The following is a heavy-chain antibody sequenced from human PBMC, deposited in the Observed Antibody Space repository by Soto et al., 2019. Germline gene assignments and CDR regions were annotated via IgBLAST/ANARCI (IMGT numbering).Heavy chain of an antibody. CDR3: ARGGNSGYVV. CDR2: INHRGST. D-gene: IGHD5-12*01. J-gene: IGHJ4*02. Sequence: SETLSLTCAVYGGSLSGYYWSWIRQPPGEGLEWIGEINHRGSTTYNPSLKSRVTISVDTSKNQFSLKLSSVTAADTAVYYCARGGNSGYVVWGQGTLVTVSS. V-gene: IGHV4-34*01. CDR1: GGSLSGYY.